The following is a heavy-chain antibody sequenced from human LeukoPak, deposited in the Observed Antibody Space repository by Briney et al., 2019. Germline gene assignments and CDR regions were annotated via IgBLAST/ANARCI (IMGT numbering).Heavy chain of an antibody. V-gene: IGHV3-23*01. CDR1: GFTFSNYA. CDR2: IRGGGGGT. D-gene: IGHD6-19*01. Sequence: GGSLRLSCAASGFTFSNYAMSWVRQAPGKGLKWVSGIRGGGGGTYYADSVKGRFTIYRDNSKNTLYLKMNSLRGEDTAVYYCARRSSSGWYPDYYYYYMDVWGKGTTVTISS. CDR3: ARRSSSGWYPDYYYYYMDV. J-gene: IGHJ6*03.